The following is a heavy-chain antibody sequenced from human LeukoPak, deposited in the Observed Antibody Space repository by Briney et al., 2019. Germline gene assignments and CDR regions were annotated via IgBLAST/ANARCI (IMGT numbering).Heavy chain of an antibody. D-gene: IGHD6-13*01. Sequence: GMTLRLSCAASGFTFINYDMQWVRQAPRKGLDWVAFICYDGSYKYYADYVQGRFTISRDNYKNTLYLQMNSLKAEDTAVYYCPKVVQYTAATGTGLDYWGQGTLVTVSS. V-gene: IGHV3-33*06. CDR3: PKVVQYTAATGTGLDY. J-gene: IGHJ4*02. CDR1: GFTFINYD. CDR2: ICYDGSYK.